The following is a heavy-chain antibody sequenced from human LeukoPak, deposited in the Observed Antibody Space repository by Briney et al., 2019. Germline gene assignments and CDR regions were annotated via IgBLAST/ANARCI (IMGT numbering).Heavy chain of an antibody. CDR3: ARHSAHSSINDAFDM. J-gene: IGHJ3*02. CDR2: MYSGGTT. V-gene: IGHV4-59*08. CDR1: DGSINGYY. D-gene: IGHD6-13*01. Sequence: PSGTLSLTCTVSDGSINGYYWSWIRQPPGKGLDWIGYMYSGGTTNYSPSLKSRVTISEDTSKNQFSLKLTSVTAADTAVYYCARHSAHSSINDAFDMWGQGTLVIVSS.